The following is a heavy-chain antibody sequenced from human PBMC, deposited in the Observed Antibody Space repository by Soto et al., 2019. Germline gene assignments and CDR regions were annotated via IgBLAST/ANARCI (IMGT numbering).Heavy chain of an antibody. CDR2: ISYDGSNK. CDR3: AKGLQWLEIYYFAY. Sequence: QVQLVESGGGVVQPGRSLRLSCAASGFTFSSYGMHWVRQAPGKGLEWVAVISYDGSNKYYADSVKGRFTISRDNSKNTLYLQMNSLRVEDTAVYYCAKGLQWLEIYYFAYWGQGTLVTVSS. V-gene: IGHV3-30*18. D-gene: IGHD6-19*01. J-gene: IGHJ4*02. CDR1: GFTFSSYG.